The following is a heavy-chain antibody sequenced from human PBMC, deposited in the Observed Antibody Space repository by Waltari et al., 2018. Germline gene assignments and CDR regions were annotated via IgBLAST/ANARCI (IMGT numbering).Heavy chain of an antibody. V-gene: IGHV3-23*01. CDR2: SDTNDGIT. CDR1: GFKMDYDA. J-gene: IGHJ4*02. D-gene: IGHD1-26*01. CDR3: AKSGEQWSYFDS. Sequence: EVLLLESGGGSVQPGGSLRLSCAASGFKMDYDALSWVRQAIGNGLEWVAQSDTNDGITYSADSVQGRFTISRDNSKNTLYLQLHSLSADDTALYYCAKSGEQWSYFDSWGQGTLVTVSS.